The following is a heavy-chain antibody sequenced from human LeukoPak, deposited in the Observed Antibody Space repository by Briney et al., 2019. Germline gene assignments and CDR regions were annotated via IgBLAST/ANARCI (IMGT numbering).Heavy chain of an antibody. Sequence: PSETLSFTCAVSGGSISSSDYYWGWVRQPPGKGLEWIGNIYYSGSSYSSPSLKSRVTISSDTSKNQFSVKLTSVTAADTAVYYCVRVGYAYGPVGNWFDPWGQGVLVTVSS. V-gene: IGHV4-39*01. J-gene: IGHJ5*02. D-gene: IGHD5-18*01. CDR1: GGSISSSDYY. CDR3: VRVGYAYGPVGNWFDP. CDR2: IYYSGSS.